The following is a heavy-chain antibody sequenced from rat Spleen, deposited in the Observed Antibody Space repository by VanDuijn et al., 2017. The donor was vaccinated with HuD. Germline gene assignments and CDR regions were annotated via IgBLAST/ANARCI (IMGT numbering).Heavy chain of an antibody. CDR1: GFTFSNYD. CDR3: ARPSYGYPFAY. V-gene: IGHV5S23*01. D-gene: IGHD1-7*01. J-gene: IGHJ3*01. CDR2: ISTSGGTP. Sequence: EVLLVESDGGLVQPGRSLKLSCAASGFTFSNYDMAWVRQAPTKGLEWVASISTSGGTPYYRDSVRGRFTVSRDNAKSTLYLQMDSLRSEDTATYYCARPSYGYPFAYWGQGTLVTVSS.